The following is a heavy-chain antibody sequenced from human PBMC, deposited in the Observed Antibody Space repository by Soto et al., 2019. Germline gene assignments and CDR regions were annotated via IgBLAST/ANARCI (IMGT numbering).Heavy chain of an antibody. J-gene: IGHJ6*02. D-gene: IGHD6-6*01. CDR2: INAGNGNT. V-gene: IGHV1-3*01. CDR3: ARPQAAQHYYYYGMDV. Sequence: GASVKVSCKASGYTFTSYAMHWVRQAPGQRLEWMGWINAGNGNTKYSRKFQGRITITRDTSASTAYMELSSLRSEDTAVYYRARPQAAQHYYYYGMDVWGQGTTVTVSS. CDR1: GYTFTSYA.